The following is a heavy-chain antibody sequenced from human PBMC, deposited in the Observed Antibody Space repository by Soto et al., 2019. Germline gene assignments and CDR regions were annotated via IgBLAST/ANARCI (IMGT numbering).Heavy chain of an antibody. CDR3: ARCLSMVRGVIITWPSCFDP. D-gene: IGHD3-10*01. J-gene: IGHJ5*02. CDR2: IYYSGST. Sequence: SETLSLRRSVAGGXSSGYGWSWIRQKXGKGXXGIGYIYYSGSTNYNPSLKSRVTISVDTSKNQFSLKLTSVTAADTAVYYCARCLSMVRGVIITWPSCFDPWGQGTLVTVSS. CDR1: GGXSSGYG. V-gene: IGHV4-59*12.